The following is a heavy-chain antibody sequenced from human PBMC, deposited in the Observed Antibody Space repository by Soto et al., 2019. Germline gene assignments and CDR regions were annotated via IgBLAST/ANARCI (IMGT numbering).Heavy chain of an antibody. CDR3: ARKKDCGGDCYSGFDI. CDR2: IIPIFGTA. V-gene: IGHV1-69*13. Sequence: SVKVSCKASGGTFSSYAISWVRQAPGQGLEWMGGIIPIFGTANYAQKFQGRVTITADESTSTAYMELSSLRSEDTAVYYCARKKDCGGDCYSGFDIWGQGTMVTV. J-gene: IGHJ3*02. CDR1: GGTFSSYA. D-gene: IGHD2-21*02.